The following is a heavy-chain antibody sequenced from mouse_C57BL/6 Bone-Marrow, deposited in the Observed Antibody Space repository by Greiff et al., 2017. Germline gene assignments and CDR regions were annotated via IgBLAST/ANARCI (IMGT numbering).Heavy chain of an antibody. J-gene: IGHJ3*01. V-gene: IGHV1-76*01. D-gene: IGHD1-1*01. CDR3: ATGGVYYYGSSPAWFAY. Sequence: VQLQQSGAELVRPGASVKLSCKASGYTFTDYYINWVKQRPGQGLEWIARIYPGSGNTYYNEKFKGKATLTAEKSSSTAYMQLSSLTSEDSAVYFCATGGVYYYGSSPAWFAYWGQGTLVTVSA. CDR2: IYPGSGNT. CDR1: GYTFTDYY.